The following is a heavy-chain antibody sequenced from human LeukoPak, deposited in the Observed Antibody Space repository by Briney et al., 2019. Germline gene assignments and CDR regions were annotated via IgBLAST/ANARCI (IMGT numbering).Heavy chain of an antibody. D-gene: IGHD2-21*02. Sequence: GGSLRLSCAASGFTFSSYAMHWVRQAPGKGLEWVAVISYDGSNKYYADSVKGRFTISRDNSKNTLYLQMNSLRAEDTAVYYCAKDVVVTAIYYYYGMDVWGQGTTVTVSS. CDR1: GFTFSSYA. CDR3: AKDVVVTAIYYYYGMDV. V-gene: IGHV3-30*04. CDR2: ISYDGSNK. J-gene: IGHJ6*02.